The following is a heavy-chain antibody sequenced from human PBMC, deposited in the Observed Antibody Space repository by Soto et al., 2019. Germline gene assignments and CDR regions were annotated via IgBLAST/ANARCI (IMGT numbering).Heavy chain of an antibody. J-gene: IGHJ4*02. CDR3: AILSDPY. Sequence: GGSLTLSCAASGFPLSSSGMSWVRQAPGKGLEWVSSITGNSDAIFYADSVKGRFTISRDNSKNTLYLQMNSLRAEDTAVYYCAILSDPYWGQGTLVTVSS. CDR1: GFPLSSSG. CDR2: ITGNSDAI. V-gene: IGHV3-23*01. D-gene: IGHD2-21*02.